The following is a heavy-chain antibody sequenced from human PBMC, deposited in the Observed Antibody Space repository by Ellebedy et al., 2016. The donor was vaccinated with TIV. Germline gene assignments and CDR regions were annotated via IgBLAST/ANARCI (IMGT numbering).Heavy chain of an antibody. CDR2: IDPSDSYT. J-gene: IGHJ2*01. D-gene: IGHD5-18*01. V-gene: IGHV5-10-1*01. Sequence: GESLKISXKGSGYSFTSYWISWVRQMPGKGLEWMGRIDPSDSYTNYSPSFQGHVTISADKSISTAYLQWSSLKASDTAMYYCARHKAEGSYGQASDWYFDLWGRGTLVTVSS. CDR3: ARHKAEGSYGQASDWYFDL. CDR1: GYSFTSYW.